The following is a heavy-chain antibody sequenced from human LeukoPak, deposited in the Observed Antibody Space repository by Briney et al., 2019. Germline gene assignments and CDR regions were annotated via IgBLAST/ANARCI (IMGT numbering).Heavy chain of an antibody. V-gene: IGHV1-69*05. J-gene: IGHJ4*02. CDR1: GGTFSSYA. Sequence: SVKVSCKASGGTFSSYAISWVRQAPGQGLEWMGGITPIFGTANYAQKFQGRVTITTDESTSTAYMELSSLRSEDTAVYYCARDLDIVVVPAASIAAAGTHWGQGTLVTVSS. D-gene: IGHD2-2*03. CDR2: ITPIFGTA. CDR3: ARDLDIVVVPAASIAAAGTH.